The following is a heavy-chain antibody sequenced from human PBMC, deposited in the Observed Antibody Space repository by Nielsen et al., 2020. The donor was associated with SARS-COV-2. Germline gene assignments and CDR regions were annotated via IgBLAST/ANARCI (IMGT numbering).Heavy chain of an antibody. V-gene: IGHV4-31*03. CDR3: ARGAAWFDP. D-gene: IGHD2-15*01. CDR1: GDSITSGGSH. J-gene: IGHJ5*02. CDR2: TSYDGNT. Sequence: SETLSLTCTVSGDSITSGGSHWSWIRHHPSRGLEWLGFTSYDGNTYSNPSLESRLIISVDTSENQFSLRLNSVTAADTAIYFCARGAAWFDPWGQGTRVTVSS.